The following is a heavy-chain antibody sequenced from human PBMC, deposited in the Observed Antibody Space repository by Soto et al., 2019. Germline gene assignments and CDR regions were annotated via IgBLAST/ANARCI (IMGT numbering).Heavy chain of an antibody. CDR1: GGSISSYY. J-gene: IGHJ5*02. CDR3: ARTYAGYCSGGSCYSKRSINNWLDP. CDR2: IYYSGST. V-gene: IGHV4-59*08. D-gene: IGHD2-15*01. Sequence: SETLSLTCTVSGGSISSYYWSWIRQPPGKGLEWIGYIYYSGSTNYNPSLKSRVTISVDTSKNQFSLKLSSVTAADTAVYYCARTYAGYCSGGSCYSKRSINNWLDPWGQGTLVTVSS.